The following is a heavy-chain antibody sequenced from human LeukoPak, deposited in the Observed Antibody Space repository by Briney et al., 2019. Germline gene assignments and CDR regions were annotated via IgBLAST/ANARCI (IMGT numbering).Heavy chain of an antibody. CDR3: AKDYFSVNNWFDP. CDR2: ISISGGTT. D-gene: IGHD2/OR15-2a*01. CDR1: GFTFSSYA. J-gene: IGHJ5*02. V-gene: IGHV3-23*01. Sequence: GGSLRLSCAASGFTFSSYAMSWVRQAPGKGLEWVSVISISGGTTYYADSVKGRFTISRDNSKNTLYLQMNSLRAEDTALYYCAKDYFSVNNWFDPWGQGTLVTVSS.